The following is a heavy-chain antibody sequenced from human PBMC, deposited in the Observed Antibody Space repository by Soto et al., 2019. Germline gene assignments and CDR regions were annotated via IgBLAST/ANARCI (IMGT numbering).Heavy chain of an antibody. CDR2: VNGRSSST. CDR3: TKHLPSKKNQRRWADAFHI. D-gene: IGHD2-2*01. Sequence: EVRLLESGGGLVQPGGSLRLSCVASGFTFSNYAMSWVRQAPGKGLEWVSVVNGRSSSTYYADSVEGRFIISRDNSRNTLFLQMNSLGAEDTAVYYCTKHLPSKKNQRRWADAFHIWGQGTILTVSS. V-gene: IGHV3-23*01. J-gene: IGHJ3*02. CDR1: GFTFSNYA.